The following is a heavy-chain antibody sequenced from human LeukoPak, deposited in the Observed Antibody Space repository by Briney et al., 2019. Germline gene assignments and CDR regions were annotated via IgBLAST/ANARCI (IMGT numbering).Heavy chain of an antibody. CDR1: GGSFSGYY. V-gene: IGHV4-34*01. J-gene: IGHJ4*02. CDR3: ARGRIVPPFDY. Sequence: SETLSLTCAVYGGSFSGYYWSWIRQPPGKGLEWIGEINHSGSTTYNPSLKSRVTISVDTSKNQFSLKLSSVTAADTAVYYCARGRIVPPFDYWGQGTLVTVSS. D-gene: IGHD2/OR15-2a*01. CDR2: INHSGST.